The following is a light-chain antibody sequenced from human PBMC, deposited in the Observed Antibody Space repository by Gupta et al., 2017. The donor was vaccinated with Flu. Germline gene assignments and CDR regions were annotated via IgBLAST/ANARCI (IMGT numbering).Light chain of an antibody. V-gene: IGKV3-15*01. CDR1: QNIRAN. CDR2: GAS. Sequence: EIELTQSPATVSVSPGEGATLSCRASQNIRANVAWYQQRPGQAPRLLIYGASTRATGIPARFSGSGSGTEFTLTISGLQSEDFAVYYCQQYIKWPRWTFGQGTKVEIK. J-gene: IGKJ1*01. CDR3: QQYIKWPRWT.